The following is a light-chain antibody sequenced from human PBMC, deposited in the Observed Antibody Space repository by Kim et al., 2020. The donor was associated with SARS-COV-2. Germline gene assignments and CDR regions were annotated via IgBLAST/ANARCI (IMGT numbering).Light chain of an antibody. V-gene: IGKV3-15*01. J-gene: IGKJ4*01. CDR1: QSVSAK. CDR2: GSS. CDR3: QQYHKWPLT. Sequence: EIEMAQSPATLSVSPGESATLSCRASQSVSAKLAWYQQRPGQAPRLLIYGSSTRATGIPARFSGSGSGTEFTLTISSLQSEDFAVYYCQQYHKWPLTFGGGTKVDIK.